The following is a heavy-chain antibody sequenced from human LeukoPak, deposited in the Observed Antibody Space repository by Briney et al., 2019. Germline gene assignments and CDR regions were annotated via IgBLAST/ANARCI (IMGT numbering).Heavy chain of an antibody. J-gene: IGHJ3*02. CDR1: GYTFTGYG. V-gene: IGHV1-18*01. CDR3: ARCSVEMATTPGPGAAFDI. Sequence: ASVKVSCKASGYTFTGYGISWVRQAPGQGLEWMGWISAYNGNTNYAQKLQGRVTMTTDTSTSTAYMELSSLRSEDTAVYYYARCSVEMATTPGPGAAFDIWGQGTMVTVSS. D-gene: IGHD5-24*01. CDR2: ISAYNGNT.